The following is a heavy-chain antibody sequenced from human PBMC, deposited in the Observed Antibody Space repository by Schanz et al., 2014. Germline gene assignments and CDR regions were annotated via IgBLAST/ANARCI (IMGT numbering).Heavy chain of an antibody. J-gene: IGHJ4*02. CDR3: ASSGAGYSSSWDFDY. CDR2: ISPYNGNT. Sequence: QILLVQPGPEVKKPGASVKVSCKASGYTFTSYGISWVRQAPGQGLEWMGWISPYNGNTNYAQKLQGRVTMTADTSTSTAYMDLRSLRSDDTAVYYCASSGAGYSSSWDFDYWGQGTLVTVSS. CDR1: GYTFTSYG. D-gene: IGHD6-13*01. V-gene: IGHV1-18*01.